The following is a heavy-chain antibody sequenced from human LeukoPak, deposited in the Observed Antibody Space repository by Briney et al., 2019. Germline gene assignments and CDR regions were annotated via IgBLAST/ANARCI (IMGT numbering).Heavy chain of an antibody. CDR1: GGSFSGYY. Sequence: PETLSLTCAVYGGSFSGYYWSWIRQPPGKGLEWIGEINHSGSTNYNPSLKSRVTISVDTSKNQFSLKLSSVTAADTAVYYCARLRSSGYRYYYYYMDVWGKGTTVTISS. D-gene: IGHD3-22*01. CDR3: ARLRSSGYRYYYYYMDV. CDR2: INHSGST. J-gene: IGHJ6*03. V-gene: IGHV4-34*01.